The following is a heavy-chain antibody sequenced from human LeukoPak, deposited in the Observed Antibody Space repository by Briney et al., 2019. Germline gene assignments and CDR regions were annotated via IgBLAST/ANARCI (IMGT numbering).Heavy chain of an antibody. J-gene: IGHJ4*02. D-gene: IGHD4-17*01. CDR3: ARGPDFGDRLDYFDY. CDR2: IKQDGSQ. Sequence: GGSLRLSCAASGFTFSRHWMGWVRRAPGKGLEWVVNIKQDGSQYYVDSVKGRFFISRDNAKNSVSLQMERLRVEDTAVYYCARGPDFGDRLDYFDYWGQGTLVTVS. V-gene: IGHV3-7*01. CDR1: GFTFSRHW.